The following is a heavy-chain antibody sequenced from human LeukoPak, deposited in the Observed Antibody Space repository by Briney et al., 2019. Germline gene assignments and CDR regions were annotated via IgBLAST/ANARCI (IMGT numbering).Heavy chain of an antibody. CDR1: GGSISSGSYY. V-gene: IGHV4-61*02. Sequence: SQTLSLTCTVSGGSISSGSYYWSWIRQPAGKGLEWIGRIYTSGSTNYNPSLKSRVTISVDTSKNQFSLKLNSVTAADTAVYYCARQTILDYWGQGTLVTVSS. D-gene: IGHD2-8*02. J-gene: IGHJ4*02. CDR3: ARQTILDY. CDR2: IYTSGST.